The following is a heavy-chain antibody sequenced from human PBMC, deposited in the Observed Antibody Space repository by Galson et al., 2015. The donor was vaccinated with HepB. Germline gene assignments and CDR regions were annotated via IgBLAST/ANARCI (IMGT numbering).Heavy chain of an antibody. J-gene: IGHJ6*03. CDR2: ITPLHGRA. CDR3: AGGLAGGGHFFYYYIDV. CDR1: GGTFSTFD. D-gene: IGHD2-15*01. Sequence: SVKVSCKASGGTFSTFDISWVRQAPGQGPEWMGGITPLHGRAKYARDFQDRVIITADESTDTVYMELSGLRGEDTAVYYCAGGLAGGGHFFYYYIDVWGKGTTVTVSS. V-gene: IGHV1-69*10.